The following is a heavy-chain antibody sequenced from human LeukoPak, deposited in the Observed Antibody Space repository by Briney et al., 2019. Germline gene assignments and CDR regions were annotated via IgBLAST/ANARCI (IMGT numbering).Heavy chain of an antibody. CDR2: IYTSGST. V-gene: IGHV4-4*07. Sequence: PSETLSLTCTVSGGSISSYYWSWLRQPAGKGLEWIGRIYTSGSTNYNPSLKNRVTMSVDTSKNQFSLKLSSVTAADTAVYYCARDVHCSSTSCYILAYFDPWGQGTLVTVSS. CDR3: ARDVHCSSTSCYILAYFDP. CDR1: GGSISSYY. J-gene: IGHJ5*02. D-gene: IGHD2-2*02.